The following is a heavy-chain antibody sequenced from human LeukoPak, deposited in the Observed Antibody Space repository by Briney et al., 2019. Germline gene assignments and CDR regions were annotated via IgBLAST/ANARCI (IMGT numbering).Heavy chain of an antibody. Sequence: GGSLRLSCAASGFTFSSYSMNWVRQAPGKGLEWVSSISSSSSYIYYADSVKGRFTISRDNAKSSLYLQMNSLRAEDTAVYYCARSLPAYDSLDYWGQGTLVTVSS. CDR3: ARSLPAYDSLDY. J-gene: IGHJ4*02. D-gene: IGHD3-22*01. V-gene: IGHV3-21*01. CDR1: GFTFSSYS. CDR2: ISSSSSYI.